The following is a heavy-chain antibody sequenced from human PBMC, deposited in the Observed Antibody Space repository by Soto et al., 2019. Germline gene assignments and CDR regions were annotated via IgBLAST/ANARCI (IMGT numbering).Heavy chain of an antibody. V-gene: IGHV3-30*18. Sequence: GGSLRLSCAASGFTFSSYGMHRVRQAPGKGLEWVAVISYDGSKKYYADSVKGRFTISRDNSKNTLYLQMNSLRAEDTAVYYCAKDLGYCTNGVCIRGLGGMDVWGQGTTVTVSS. D-gene: IGHD2-8*01. CDR1: GFTFSSYG. CDR2: ISYDGSKK. J-gene: IGHJ6*02. CDR3: AKDLGYCTNGVCIRGLGGMDV.